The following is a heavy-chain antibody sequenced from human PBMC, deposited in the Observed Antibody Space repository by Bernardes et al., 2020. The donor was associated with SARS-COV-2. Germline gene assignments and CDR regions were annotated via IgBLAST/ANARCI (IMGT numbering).Heavy chain of an antibody. Sequence: SETLSLTCAVYGGSLSGYYWNWIRQPPGKGLEWIGEINYSGSTNYNPSLTRRVTISVYTSKTQFSLKLNSVTAADTAVYYCARAVWGIGYFDPWGRGTLVTVSS. J-gene: IGHJ2*01. CDR2: INYSGST. CDR1: GGSLSGYY. CDR3: ARAVWGIGYFDP. V-gene: IGHV4-34*01. D-gene: IGHD3-16*01.